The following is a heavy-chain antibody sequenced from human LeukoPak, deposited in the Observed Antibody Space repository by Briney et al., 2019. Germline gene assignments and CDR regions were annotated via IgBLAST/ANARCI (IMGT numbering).Heavy chain of an antibody. J-gene: IGHJ4*02. Sequence: GGSLRLSCAASGFTFSSYSMNWVRQAPGKGLEWVSSISSSSSYIYYADSVKGRFTISRDNAKNSLYLQMNSLRAEDTAVYYCARGRWELRAWDYWGQGALVTVSS. V-gene: IGHV3-21*01. CDR2: ISSSSSYI. CDR1: GFTFSSYS. D-gene: IGHD1-26*01. CDR3: ARGRWELRAWDY.